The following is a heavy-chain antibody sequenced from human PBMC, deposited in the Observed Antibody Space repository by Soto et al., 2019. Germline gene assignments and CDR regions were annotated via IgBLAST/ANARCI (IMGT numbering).Heavy chain of an antibody. J-gene: IGHJ4*02. D-gene: IGHD3-10*01. V-gene: IGHV1-69*06. CDR2: IIPIFGTA. CDR3: ARDYGSGSYYHAYYFDY. Sequence: GASVKVSCKASGGTFSSYAISWVRQAPGQGLEWMGGIIPIFGTANYAQKFQGRVTITADKSTSTAYMELSSLRSEDTAVYYCARDYGSGSYYHAYYFDYWGQGTLVTVSS. CDR1: GGTFSSYA.